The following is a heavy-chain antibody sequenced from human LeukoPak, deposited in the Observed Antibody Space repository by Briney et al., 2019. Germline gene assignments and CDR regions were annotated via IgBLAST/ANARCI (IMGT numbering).Heavy chain of an antibody. J-gene: IGHJ4*02. Sequence: GGSLRLSCAVSGFSFRTSWMAWVRQAPGKGLEWMGIIYPGDSDTRYSPSFQGQVTISADKSISTAYLQWSSLKASDTAMYYCARLRRGNYYFCDYWGQGTLVTVSS. CDR1: GFSFRTSW. D-gene: IGHD2/OR15-2a*01. V-gene: IGHV5-51*01. CDR3: ARLRRGNYYFCDY. CDR2: IYPGDSDT.